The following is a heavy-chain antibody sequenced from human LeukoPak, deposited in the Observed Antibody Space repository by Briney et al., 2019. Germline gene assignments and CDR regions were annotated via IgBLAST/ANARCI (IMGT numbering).Heavy chain of an antibody. D-gene: IGHD6-19*01. J-gene: IGHJ4*02. CDR2: IYYSGST. V-gene: IGHV4-39*01. CDR1: GGSISSSSYY. Sequence: PSETLSLTCTVSGGSISSSSYYWGWIRQPPGKGLEWIGSIYYSGSTYYNPSLKSRVTISVDTSKNQFSLKLSSVTAADTAVYYCARQKTDMYSSGWDFDYWGRGTLVTVSS. CDR3: ARQKTDMYSSGWDFDY.